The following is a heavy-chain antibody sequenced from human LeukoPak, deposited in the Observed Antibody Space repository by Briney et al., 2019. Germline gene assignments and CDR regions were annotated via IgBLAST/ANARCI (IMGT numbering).Heavy chain of an antibody. V-gene: IGHV1-2*02. D-gene: IGHD6-19*01. CDR3: ARDGLGAVAGGNNLFDP. CDR2: INPNSGGT. J-gene: IGHJ5*02. Sequence: ASVKVSCKASVYTFTGYYMHWVRQAPGQGLEWMGWINPNSGGTNYAQKFQGRVTMTSDTSISTAYMELSRLRSDDTAVYYCARDGLGAVAGGNNLFDPWGQGTLVTVSS. CDR1: VYTFTGYY.